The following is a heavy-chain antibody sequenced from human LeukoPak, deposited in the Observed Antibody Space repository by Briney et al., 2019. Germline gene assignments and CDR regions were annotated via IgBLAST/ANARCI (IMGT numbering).Heavy chain of an antibody. CDR1: GFTFSDYA. D-gene: IGHD3-22*01. V-gene: IGHV3-30*01. Sequence: PGGSLRLSCAASGFTFSDYAMHWVRQAPGKGLEWVALTSFDGSNKYYADSAKGRFTISRDNSKNTLYLQVNSLRGEDAAVYYCVRDLRGYFLDYWGQGTLVIVSS. J-gene: IGHJ4*02. CDR3: VRDLRGYFLDY. CDR2: TSFDGSNK.